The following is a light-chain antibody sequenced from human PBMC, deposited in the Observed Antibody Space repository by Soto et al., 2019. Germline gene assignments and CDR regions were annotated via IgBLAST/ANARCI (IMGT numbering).Light chain of an antibody. CDR1: QSVSSY. CDR2: DAS. Sequence: EIVMTQSPATLSVSPGERATLSCRASQSVSSYLAWYQRKPGQAPRLLIYDASNRATGIPDRFSGSGSGTDFTLTFSRLEPEDFAVYYCEYYGNSITFGGGTKVDIK. V-gene: IGKV3-20*01. CDR3: EYYGNSIT. J-gene: IGKJ4*01.